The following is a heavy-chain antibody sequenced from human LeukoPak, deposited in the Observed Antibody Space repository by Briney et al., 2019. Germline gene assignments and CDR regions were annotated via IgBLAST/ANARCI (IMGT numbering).Heavy chain of an antibody. CDR1: GGSISSSY. CDR3: ARTGTTGFTWLDP. CDR2: IYYSGST. D-gene: IGHD1-1*01. Sequence: SETLSLTCTVSGGSISSSYWSWIRQPPGKGLEWIGYIYYSGSTNYNPSLKSRVTISVDTSRNHFSLKLSSVTAADTAVYYCARTGTTGFTWLDPWGQGTLVTVSS. V-gene: IGHV4-59*01. J-gene: IGHJ5*02.